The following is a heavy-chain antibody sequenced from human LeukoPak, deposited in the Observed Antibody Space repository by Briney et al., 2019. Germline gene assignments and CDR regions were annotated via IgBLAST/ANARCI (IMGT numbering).Heavy chain of an antibody. CDR3: AVNSTKHTFDI. D-gene: IGHD1-1*01. CDR1: GGSMSPFY. V-gene: IGHV4-59*08. J-gene: IGHJ3*02. CDR2: IYYSGGT. Sequence: SETLPLTCTVSGGSMSPFYWSWIRQSPGKGLEWIGSIYYSGGTNYNPSLKSRVTISVDTSKNQFSLELSSVSAADTAVYYCAVNSTKHTFDIWGQGTMVTVSS.